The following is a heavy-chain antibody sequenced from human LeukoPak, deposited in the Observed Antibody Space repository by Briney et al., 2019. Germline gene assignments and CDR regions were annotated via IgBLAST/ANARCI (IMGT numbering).Heavy chain of an antibody. CDR2: IDPTSGST. CDR3: ARGREGSSWYYFHY. V-gene: IGHV1-46*01. CDR1: GYTFTTYY. D-gene: IGHD6-13*01. J-gene: IGHJ4*02. Sequence: ASVKVSCKASGYTFTTYYMHWVRQGPGQGLEWMGIIDPTSGSTTYAQKFQGRVTMTRDTSTSTVYMEVSSLRSEDTAVYYCARGREGSSWYYFHYWGQGTLVTVSS.